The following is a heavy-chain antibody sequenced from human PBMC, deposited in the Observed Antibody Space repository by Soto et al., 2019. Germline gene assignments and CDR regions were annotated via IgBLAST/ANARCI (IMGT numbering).Heavy chain of an antibody. Sequence: QVTLKESGPVLVKPTETLTLTCTVSGFSLSNPRMGVSWIRQPPGKALEWLAHIFPNDEKSYGTSLKSRLTIAKDTSKSQLVRTTTNMDPVDTATYYCALFPIRGAAGYHLDYGGQGTLVTVSS. J-gene: IGHJ4*02. CDR1: GFSLSNPRMG. D-gene: IGHD6-13*01. CDR3: ALFPIRGAAGYHLDY. V-gene: IGHV2-26*01. CDR2: IFPNDEK.